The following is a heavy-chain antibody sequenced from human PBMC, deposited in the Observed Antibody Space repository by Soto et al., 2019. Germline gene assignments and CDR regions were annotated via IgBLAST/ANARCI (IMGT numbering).Heavy chain of an antibody. Sequence: PSETLSLNCTVSGGSVSSGSYYWCWIRQPPGKGLEWIGYIYYSGSTNYNPSLKSRVTISVDTSKNQFSLKLSSVTAADTAVYYCAREKYGDYVGFDYWGQGTLVTVSS. CDR1: GGSVSSGSYY. D-gene: IGHD4-17*01. CDR2: IYYSGST. CDR3: AREKYGDYVGFDY. J-gene: IGHJ4*02. V-gene: IGHV4-61*01.